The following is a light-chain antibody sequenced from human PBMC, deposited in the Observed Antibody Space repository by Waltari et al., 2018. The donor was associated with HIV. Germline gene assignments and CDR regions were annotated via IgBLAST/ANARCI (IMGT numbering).Light chain of an antibody. V-gene: IGLV1-47*01. J-gene: IGLJ2*01. CDR3: AGWDESLSGVI. CDR1: SSNIATNN. CDR2: KND. Sequence: QSVLTQPPSTYGTPGQKVTISCSGSSSNIATNNVYWYQKLPGTAPKLPIYKNDQRPSGVPDRFSGSKSGASASLDIIGLRSGDEGDYSCAGWDESLSGVIFGGGTKLSVL.